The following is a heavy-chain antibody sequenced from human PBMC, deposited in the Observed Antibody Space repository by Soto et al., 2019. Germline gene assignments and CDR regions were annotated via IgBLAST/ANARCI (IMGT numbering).Heavy chain of an antibody. CDR1: GGTFSSYT. CDR3: ASRYDSSDY. Sequence: QVQLVQSGAEVKKPGSSVKVSCKASGGTFSSYTISWVRQAPGQGLEWMGRIIPILGIANYAQEFQGRVAITTDKPTSTAYRELSSLRSEDTAVYDCASRYDSSDYWGQGTLVTVSS. J-gene: IGHJ4*02. CDR2: IIPILGIA. V-gene: IGHV1-69*02. D-gene: IGHD3-22*01.